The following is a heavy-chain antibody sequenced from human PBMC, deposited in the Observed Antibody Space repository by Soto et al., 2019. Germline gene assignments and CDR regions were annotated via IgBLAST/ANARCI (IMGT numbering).Heavy chain of an antibody. CDR2: ISYDGSNK. V-gene: IGHV3-30*19. J-gene: IGHJ6*02. D-gene: IGHD6-13*01. Sequence: PGGSLRLSCAASRFTFSDYSMHWVRQAPGKGLEWVAVISYDGSNKYYADSVKGRFTISRDNSKNTLYLQMNSLRAEDTAVYYCAREYHSSSSWPTYYYYGMDVWGQGTTVTVSS. CDR1: RFTFSDYS. CDR3: AREYHSSSSWPTYYYYGMDV.